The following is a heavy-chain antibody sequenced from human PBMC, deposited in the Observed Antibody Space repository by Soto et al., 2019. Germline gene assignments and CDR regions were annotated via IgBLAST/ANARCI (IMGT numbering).Heavy chain of an antibody. V-gene: IGHV4-4*07. Sequence: SETLSLTCTVSGGSISSYYWSWIRRPAGKGLEWIGRIYTSGSTNYNPSLKSRVTMSVDTSKNQFSLKLSSVTAADKAVYYCARDPHYTDSSGYYVSSGSFDSWGQGILVTVSS. J-gene: IGHJ4*02. D-gene: IGHD3-22*01. CDR2: IYTSGST. CDR1: GGSISSYY. CDR3: ARDPHYTDSSGYYVSSGSFDS.